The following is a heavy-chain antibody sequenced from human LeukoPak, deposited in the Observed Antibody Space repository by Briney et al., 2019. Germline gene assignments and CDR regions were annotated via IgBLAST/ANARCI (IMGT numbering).Heavy chain of an antibody. CDR1: GYTFTSYE. V-gene: IGHV1-8*01. CDR2: MNPSRGIT. D-gene: IGHD2-15*01. J-gene: IGHJ2*01. Sequence: ASVKVSCKGSGYTFTSYEISWVRQATGQGLEWMGWMNPSRGITGYAPQFQGRVTMTKNTSISTVYMELNNLRSEDTAVYFCARAFNLGYCSLGSCYDWYFDLWGRGTLVTVSS. CDR3: ARAFNLGYCSLGSCYDWYFDL.